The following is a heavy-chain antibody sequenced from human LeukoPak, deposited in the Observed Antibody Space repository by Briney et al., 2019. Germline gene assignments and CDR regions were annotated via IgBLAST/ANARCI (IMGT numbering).Heavy chain of an antibody. CDR2: IGGVVGST. Sequence: GGSLSPACAAAGFTFSSDAMGSVRQARGGGLGLVSGIGGVVGSTYYADYVKGRFNISSDNSKHTLHLKMNSLRAEDTAVYYCAKNDSGSYSWFDPWGQGNLVTVSP. D-gene: IGHD1-26*01. CDR3: AKNDSGSYSWFDP. J-gene: IGHJ5*02. CDR1: GFTFSSDA. V-gene: IGHV3-23*01.